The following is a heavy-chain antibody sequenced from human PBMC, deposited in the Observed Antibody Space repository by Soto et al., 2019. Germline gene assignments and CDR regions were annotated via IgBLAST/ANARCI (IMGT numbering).Heavy chain of an antibody. Sequence: ASVKVSCKASGYTFTSYYMHWVRQAPGQGLEWMGIINPSGGSTSYAQKFQGRVTMTRDTSTSTVYMELSSLRSEDTAVYYCAREPPYDYVWGSYRLATSPLPYYYYGMDVWAQRTTVTVSS. CDR2: INPSGGST. V-gene: IGHV1-46*01. D-gene: IGHD3-16*02. CDR1: GYTFTSYY. J-gene: IGHJ6*02. CDR3: AREPPYDYVWGSYRLATSPLPYYYYGMDV.